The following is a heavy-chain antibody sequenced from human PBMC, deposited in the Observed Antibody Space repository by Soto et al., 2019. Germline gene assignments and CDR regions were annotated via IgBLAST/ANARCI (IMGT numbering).Heavy chain of an antibody. V-gene: IGHV4-31*03. CDR3: ARSGSRAGAFDI. CDR1: GGSISSGGYY. J-gene: IGHJ3*02. CDR2: IYYSGST. D-gene: IGHD6-6*01. Sequence: SETLSLTCTVSGGSISSGGYYWSWIRQHPGKGLEWIGYIYYSGSTYYNPSLKSRVTISVDTSKNQFSLKLSSVTAADTAAYYCARSGSRAGAFDIWGQGTMVTVSS.